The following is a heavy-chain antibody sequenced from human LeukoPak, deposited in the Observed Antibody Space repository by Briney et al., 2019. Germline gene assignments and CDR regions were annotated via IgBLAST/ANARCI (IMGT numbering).Heavy chain of an antibody. CDR3: AKDRRDGYNVIDY. V-gene: IGHV3-30*18. J-gene: IGHJ4*02. D-gene: IGHD5-24*01. CDR1: GFTYSSYG. CDR2: ISYDGSNK. Sequence: GGSLRLSCAASGFTYSSYGMHWVRQAPGKGLEWVAVISYDGSNKYYAGSVKGRFTISRDNSKNTLYLQMNSLRAEDTAVYYCAKDRRDGYNVIDYWGQGTLVTVSS.